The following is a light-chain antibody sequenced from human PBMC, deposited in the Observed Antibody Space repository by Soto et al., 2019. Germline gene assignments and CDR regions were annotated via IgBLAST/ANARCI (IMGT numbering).Light chain of an antibody. J-gene: IGKJ1*01. V-gene: IGKV2-30*01. CDR1: QSLAYSDGNTY. CDR2: KVS. CDR3: MQGTHSPPRT. Sequence: DVVMTQSPLSLPVTLGQPASISCRSSQSLAYSDGNTYLNWFQQRPGQSPRRLIYKVSNRDSGVPDRFSGSGSGTDFTLKISRVEAEDVGVYYCMQGTHSPPRTFGQGTKVEIK.